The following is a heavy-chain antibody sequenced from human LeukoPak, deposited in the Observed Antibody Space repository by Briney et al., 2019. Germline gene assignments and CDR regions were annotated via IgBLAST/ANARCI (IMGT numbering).Heavy chain of an antibody. J-gene: IGHJ4*02. Sequence: ASVKVSCKASGYTFTGYYMHWVRQAPGQGLEWMGWINPNSGGTNYAQKFQGRVTMTRDTSISTAYMELSRLRSDDTAVYYCARDIAWFGESIPLFDYWGQGTLVTVSS. CDR2: INPNSGGT. CDR1: GYTFTGYY. CDR3: ARDIAWFGESIPLFDY. V-gene: IGHV1-2*02. D-gene: IGHD3-10*01.